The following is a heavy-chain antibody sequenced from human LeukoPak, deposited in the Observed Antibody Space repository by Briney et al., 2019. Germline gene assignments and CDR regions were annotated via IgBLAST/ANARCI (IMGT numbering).Heavy chain of an antibody. CDR3: AKTTAVTGYWLFDL. Sequence: PGGSLRLSCAASGFTFRSYSMHWVRQAPGKGLEWLSFISTSSSTIYYADSVKGRFTISRDNAKSSLYLQMNSLRDEDTAVYYCAKTTAVTGYWLFDLWGRGTLVTVSS. D-gene: IGHD4-23*01. V-gene: IGHV3-48*02. CDR2: ISTSSSTI. CDR1: GFTFRSYS. J-gene: IGHJ2*01.